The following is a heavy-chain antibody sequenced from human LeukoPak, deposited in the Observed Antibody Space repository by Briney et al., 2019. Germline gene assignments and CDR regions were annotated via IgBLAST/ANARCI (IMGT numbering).Heavy chain of an antibody. Sequence: GGSLRLSCAASGFTFSSYGMHWVRQAPGKGLEWVAVIWYDGSNKYYADSVKGRFTISRDNSKNTLYLQMNSLRAEDTAVYYCARQEGYCSGGSCYVGFYYYGMDVWGQGTTVTVSS. D-gene: IGHD2-15*01. CDR3: ARQEGYCSGGSCYVGFYYYGMDV. J-gene: IGHJ6*02. CDR1: GFTFSSYG. V-gene: IGHV3-33*01. CDR2: IWYDGSNK.